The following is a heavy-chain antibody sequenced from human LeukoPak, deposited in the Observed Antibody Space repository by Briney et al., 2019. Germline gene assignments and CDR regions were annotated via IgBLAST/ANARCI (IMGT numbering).Heavy chain of an antibody. CDR1: GYTFTSYG. Sequence: GASVKVSCKASGYTFTSYGISWVRQAPGQGLEWMGWISAYNGNTNYAQKLQGRVTMTTDPSTSTAYMELRSLRSDDTAVYYCARDYGSGSYYTPLDYWGQGTLVTVSS. D-gene: IGHD3-10*01. V-gene: IGHV1-18*01. J-gene: IGHJ4*02. CDR2: ISAYNGNT. CDR3: ARDYGSGSYYTPLDY.